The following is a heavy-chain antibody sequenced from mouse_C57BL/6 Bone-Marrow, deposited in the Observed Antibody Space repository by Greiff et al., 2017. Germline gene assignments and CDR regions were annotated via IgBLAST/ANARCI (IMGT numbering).Heavy chain of an antibody. CDR3: ARLSITRYFDV. V-gene: IGHV5-12*01. D-gene: IGHD2-4*01. CDR2: ISNGGGST. Sequence: DVMLVESGGGLVQPGGSLKLSCAASGFTFSDYYMYWVRQTPEKRLEWVAYISNGGGSTYYPDTVKGRFTISRDNAKNTLYRQMSRLKSEDTAMYYCARLSITRYFDVWGTGTTVTVSS. CDR1: GFTFSDYY. J-gene: IGHJ1*03.